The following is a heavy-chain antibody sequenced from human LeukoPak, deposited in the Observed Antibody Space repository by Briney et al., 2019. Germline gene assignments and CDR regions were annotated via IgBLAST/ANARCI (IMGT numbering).Heavy chain of an antibody. CDR3: ARAQGNGLIDF. V-gene: IGHV4-39*01. Sequence: PSETLSLTGTVSGDSISSSKKYWGWVRQPPGKGLEGIGSIYYSGNTYYNPSLMSRVTISLATSRNTFSLRLSSVTAAATADYYCARAQGNGLIDFWGQGTLVTVSS. CDR2: IYYSGNT. CDR1: GDSISSSKKY. D-gene: IGHD3/OR15-3a*01. J-gene: IGHJ4*02.